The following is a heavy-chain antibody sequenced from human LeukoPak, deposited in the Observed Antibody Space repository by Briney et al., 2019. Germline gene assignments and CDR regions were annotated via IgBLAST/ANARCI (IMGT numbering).Heavy chain of an antibody. V-gene: IGHV4-39*07. D-gene: IGHD6-13*01. Sequence: SETLSLTCTVSGGSISSSSYYWGWIRQPPGKGLEWIGSIYYSGSTYYNPSLKSRVTISVDTSKNQFSLKLSSVTAADTAVYYCARDGPAAAGIFDYWGQGTLVTVSS. CDR2: IYYSGST. CDR3: ARDGPAAAGIFDY. CDR1: GGSISSSSYY. J-gene: IGHJ4*02.